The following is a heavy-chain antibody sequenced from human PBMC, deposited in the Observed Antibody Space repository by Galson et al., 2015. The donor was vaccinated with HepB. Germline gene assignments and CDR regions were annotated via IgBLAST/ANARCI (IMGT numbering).Heavy chain of an antibody. CDR1: GFTFSNAW. Sequence: SLRLSCAASGFTFSNAWMNWVRQAPGKGLEWVGRIKSKTDGGTTDYAAPVKGRFTISRDDSKNTLYLQMNSLKTEDTAVYYCTTSDGPGLRWRTHAFDIWGQGTMVTVSS. V-gene: IGHV3-15*07. J-gene: IGHJ3*02. D-gene: IGHD4-23*01. CDR3: TTSDGPGLRWRTHAFDI. CDR2: IKSKTDGGTT.